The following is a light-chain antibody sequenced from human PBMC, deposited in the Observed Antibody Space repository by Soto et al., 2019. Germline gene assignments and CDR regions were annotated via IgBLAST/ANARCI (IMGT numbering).Light chain of an antibody. V-gene: IGKV4-1*01. CDR1: QSVLYSSNNKNY. CDR3: QQYFSSPLT. CDR2: WAS. Sequence: DIVMTQSPDSLAVSLGERATINCKSSQSVLYSSNNKNYLAWYQQKPGQPPKLLIYWASTRESGVPDRFSGSGSGTDFTFTISSPQAEDVAVYYCQQYFSSPLTFGGGTKVEIE. J-gene: IGKJ4*01.